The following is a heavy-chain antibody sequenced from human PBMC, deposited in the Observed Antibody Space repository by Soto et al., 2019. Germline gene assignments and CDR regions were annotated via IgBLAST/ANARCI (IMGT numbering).Heavy chain of an antibody. J-gene: IGHJ6*02. Sequence: QVQLQESGPGLVKPSEPLSLTCTVSGGSISSYYWSWLRQPQGKGLECMGYIDYSGSTNYNPSLKSRVSMSVDSSKNQFSLKLSSATAADPAVYYCAGGEPGLWFGEKVYYGMDVWCQGTTVTVSS. CDR2: IDYSGST. V-gene: IGHV4-59*01. D-gene: IGHD3-10*01. CDR1: GGSISSYY. CDR3: AGGEPGLWFGEKVYYGMDV.